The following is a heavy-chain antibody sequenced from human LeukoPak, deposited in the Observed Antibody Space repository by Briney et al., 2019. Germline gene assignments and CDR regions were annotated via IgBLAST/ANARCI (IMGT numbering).Heavy chain of an antibody. J-gene: IGHJ4*02. Sequence: ASVKVSCKASGYTFTGYYMHWVRQAPGQGLEWMGWINPNSGGTNYAQKFQGRVTMTRDTSISTAYMELSRLRSDDTAVYYCARDLGYCSGGSCYSMVDYWGQGTLVTVSS. V-gene: IGHV1-2*02. D-gene: IGHD2-15*01. CDR1: GYTFTGYY. CDR3: ARDLGYCSGGSCYSMVDY. CDR2: INPNSGGT.